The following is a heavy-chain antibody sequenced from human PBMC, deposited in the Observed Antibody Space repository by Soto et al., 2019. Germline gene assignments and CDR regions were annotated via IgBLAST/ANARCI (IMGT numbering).Heavy chain of an antibody. CDR2: ISGYNGNT. CDR1: GYTFTNYG. V-gene: IGHV1-18*01. CDR3: AREGQAPYYDYGMDV. J-gene: IGHJ6*02. Sequence: QVQVVQSGDEVKKPGASVKVSCKASGYTFTNYGFSWVRQAPGQGLEWMGWISGYNGNTKYAEKFQGRGTMTTDTTXXTAHMELRSLRSDDTAVYYCAREGQAPYYDYGMDVWGQGTAVTVSS.